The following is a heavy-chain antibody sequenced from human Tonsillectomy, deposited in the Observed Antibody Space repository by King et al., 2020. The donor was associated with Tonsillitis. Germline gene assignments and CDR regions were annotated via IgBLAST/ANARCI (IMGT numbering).Heavy chain of an antibody. J-gene: IGHJ4*02. D-gene: IGHD3-3*02. CDR2: IYSGGST. Sequence: QLVQSGGGLVQPGESLRLSCAASGFTVSSYYMSWVRQAPGKGLEWVSVIYSGGSTYYADSVKGRFTISRDNSKKTLYLQINSLRAGDTAVYYVARVKSKHFERFAFAYWGQGTLVTVSS. V-gene: IGHV3-66*01. CDR1: GFTVSSYY. CDR3: ARVKSKHFERFAFAY.